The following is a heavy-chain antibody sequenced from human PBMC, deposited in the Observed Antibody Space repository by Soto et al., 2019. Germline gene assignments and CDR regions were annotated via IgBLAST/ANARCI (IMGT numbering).Heavy chain of an antibody. CDR3: AGSGYYFYCKAF. Sequence: SETLSLTCTVSGGSISRYYWSWIRQPPGKGLEWIGYIYYSGSTNYNPSLKSRVTISVDTSKNQFSLKLSSVTAADTAVYYCAGSGYYFYCKAFWTRGTTVLGSS. CDR2: IYYSGST. V-gene: IGHV4-59*01. D-gene: IGHD6-25*01. J-gene: IGHJ6*03. CDR1: GGSISRYY.